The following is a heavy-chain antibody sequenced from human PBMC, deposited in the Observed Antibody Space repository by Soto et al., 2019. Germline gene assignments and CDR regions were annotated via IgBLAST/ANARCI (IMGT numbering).Heavy chain of an antibody. CDR1: GYTFTNSD. CDR2: MNPDSGHA. V-gene: IGHV1-8*01. J-gene: IGHJ4*02. CDR3: ARRPHCSGGICYYGLDN. Sequence: QVQLVQSGAEVKKPGASVKVSCKASGYTFTNSDINWVRQAPGQGLEWMGWMNPDSGHAAYAQKFQGRVTLTTSTSTSTAYMEMRSLGSEDTAVYYCARRPHCSGGICYYGLDNWGQGTLVTVSS. D-gene: IGHD2-15*01.